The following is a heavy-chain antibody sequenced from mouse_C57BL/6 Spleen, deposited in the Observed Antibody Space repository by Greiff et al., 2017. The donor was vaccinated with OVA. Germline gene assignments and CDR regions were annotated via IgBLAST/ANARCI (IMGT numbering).Heavy chain of an antibody. D-gene: IGHD2-4*01. CDR2: INPSTGGT. J-gene: IGHJ4*01. CDR3: ARVAGVGEEGYDYDGYYAMDY. V-gene: IGHV1-42*01. CDR1: GYSFTGYY. Sequence: EVQLKESGPELVKPGASVKISCKASGYSFTGYYLNWVKQSPEKSLEWIGEINPSTGGTTYNQKFKAKATLTVDKSSSTAYMQLKSLTSEDSAVYYCARVAGVGEEGYDYDGYYAMDYWGQGTSVTVSS.